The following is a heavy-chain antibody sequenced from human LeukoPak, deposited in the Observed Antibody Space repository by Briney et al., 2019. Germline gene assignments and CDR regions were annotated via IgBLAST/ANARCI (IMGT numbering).Heavy chain of an antibody. Sequence: GASVKVSCKASGYTFTSYAMNWVRQAPGQGLEWMGWINTNTGNPTYAQGFTGRFVFSLDTSVSTAYLQISSLKAEDTAVYYCARGLRYFDWSKEHLDYWGQGTLVTVSS. V-gene: IGHV7-4-1*02. J-gene: IGHJ4*02. CDR1: GYTFTSYA. CDR2: INTNTGNP. D-gene: IGHD3-9*01. CDR3: ARGLRYFDWSKEHLDY.